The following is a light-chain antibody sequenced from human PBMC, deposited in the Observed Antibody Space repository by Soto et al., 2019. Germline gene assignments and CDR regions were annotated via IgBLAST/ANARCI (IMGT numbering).Light chain of an antibody. CDR2: DAS. CDR1: QTVRNNY. V-gene: IGKV3-20*01. Sequence: EFVLTQSPGTLSLSPGERATLSCRASQTVRNNYLAWYQQKPGQAPRLLIYDASSRATGIPDRFSGGGSGTDFTLTISRLEPEDFAVYYCQQYNNWPPITFGQGTKVDI. CDR3: QQYNNWPPIT. J-gene: IGKJ1*01.